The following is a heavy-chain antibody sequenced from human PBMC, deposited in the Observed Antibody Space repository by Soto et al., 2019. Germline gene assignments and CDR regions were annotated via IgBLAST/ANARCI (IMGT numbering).Heavy chain of an antibody. J-gene: IGHJ4*02. CDR3: ARDGGVYDYSPFDY. CDR1: GGTFSSYA. Sequence: QVQLVQSGAEVKKPGSSVKVSCKASGGTFSSYAISWVRHAPGQGLEWMGGIIPIFGTANYAQKFQGRVTITADESTSTAYMELSSLRSEDTAVYYCARDGGVYDYSPFDYWGQGTLVTVSS. V-gene: IGHV1-69*12. CDR2: IIPIFGTA. D-gene: IGHD4-4*01.